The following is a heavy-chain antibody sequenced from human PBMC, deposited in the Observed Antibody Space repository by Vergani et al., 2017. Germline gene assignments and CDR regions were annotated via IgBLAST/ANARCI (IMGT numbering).Heavy chain of an antibody. CDR1: GGSFSGYY. D-gene: IGHD3-9*01. Sequence: QVQLQQWGAGLLKPSETLSLTCAVYGGSFSGYYWSWIRQPPGKGLEWIGEINHSGSTNYNPSLKSRVTISVDTSKNQFSLKLSSVTAADTAVYYCARESTPXSYYDILTGYYTPAFDIWGQGTMVTVSS. CDR3: ARESTPXSYYDILTGYYTPAFDI. J-gene: IGHJ3*02. CDR2: INHSGST. V-gene: IGHV4-34*01.